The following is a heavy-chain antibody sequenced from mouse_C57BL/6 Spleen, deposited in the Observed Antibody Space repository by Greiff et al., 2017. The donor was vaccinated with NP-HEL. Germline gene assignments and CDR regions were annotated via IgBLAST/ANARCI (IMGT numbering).Heavy chain of an antibody. Sequence: QVQLQQPGAELVRPGSSVKLSCKASGYTFTSYWMHWVKQRPIQGLEWIGNIDPSDSETHYNQKFKDKATLTVDKSSSTAYMQLSSLTAEDSAVYCCAIIYYGNYDYWGQGTTLTVSS. J-gene: IGHJ2*01. CDR2: IDPSDSET. CDR1: GYTFTSYW. V-gene: IGHV1-52*01. D-gene: IGHD2-1*01. CDR3: AIIYYGNYDY.